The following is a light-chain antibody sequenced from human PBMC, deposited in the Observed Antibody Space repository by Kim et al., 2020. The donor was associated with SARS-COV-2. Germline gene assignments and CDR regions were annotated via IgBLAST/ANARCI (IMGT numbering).Light chain of an antibody. CDR2: EDN. V-gene: IGLV6-57*02. CDR1: GGSIDSNY. Sequence: KTVTSPCTGSGGSIDSNYVQWYQQRPGSVPTTVIYEDNQRPSGVPDRFSGSIDRSSNSASLTISGLNTEDEADFYCQSYDSSTLWVFGGGTQLTVL. J-gene: IGLJ3*02. CDR3: QSYDSSTLWV.